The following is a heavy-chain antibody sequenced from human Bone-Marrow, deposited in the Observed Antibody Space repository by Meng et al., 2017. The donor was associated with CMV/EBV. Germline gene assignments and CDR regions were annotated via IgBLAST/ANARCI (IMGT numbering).Heavy chain of an antibody. Sequence: SETLSLTCTVSGGSISSSSYYWGWIRQPPGKGLEWIGSIYYSGSTYYNPSLKSRVTISVDTSKNQFSLKLSSVTAADTAVYYCARFDTAIGGMDVWGQGTTVTFSS. D-gene: IGHD5-18*01. CDR1: GGSISSSSYY. CDR3: ARFDTAIGGMDV. J-gene: IGHJ6*02. V-gene: IGHV4-39*01. CDR2: IYYSGST.